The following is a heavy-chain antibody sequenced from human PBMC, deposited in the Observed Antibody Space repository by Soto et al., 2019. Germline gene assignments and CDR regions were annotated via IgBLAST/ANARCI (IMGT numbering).Heavy chain of an antibody. CDR3: ARDFTVAAIGVGVDY. V-gene: IGHV3-33*08. CDR2: IWYDGSKK. J-gene: IGHJ4*02. CDR1: GFTFSTYA. D-gene: IGHD6-19*01. Sequence: QVQLVESGGGVVQPGRSLRLSCAASGFTFSTYAMHWVRQAPGKGLEWVADIWYDGSKKNYADSVKGRFTISRDNSKDTLYLQMNSLRAEVAAVYYCARDFTVAAIGVGVDYWGQGTLVTVSS.